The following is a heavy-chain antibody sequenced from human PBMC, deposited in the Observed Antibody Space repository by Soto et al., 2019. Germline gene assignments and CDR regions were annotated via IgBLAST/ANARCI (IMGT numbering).Heavy chain of an antibody. D-gene: IGHD2-21*01. CDR2: IYWDDDK. J-gene: IGHJ4*02. Sequence: SGPTLVNHTQTLTLTCTFSGFSLNTGGVGVGWIRQPPGKALEWLAVIYWDDDKRYSPSLKSRLTISKDTSKNQVVLTMTNMDPVDTATYYCKHSPFFGDILAYWGQGALDPVSS. CDR3: KHSPFFGDILAY. V-gene: IGHV2-5*02. CDR1: GFSLNTGGVG.